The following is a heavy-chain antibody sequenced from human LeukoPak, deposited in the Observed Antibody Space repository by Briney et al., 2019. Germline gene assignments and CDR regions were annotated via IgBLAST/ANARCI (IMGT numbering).Heavy chain of an antibody. J-gene: IGHJ4*02. D-gene: IGHD3-10*01. Sequence: PGRSLRLSCAASGFTFDDYAMHWVRQAPGKGLEWVSGISWNSGSIGYADSVKGRFTISRDNAKNSLYLQMNSLRSEDTAVYYSARGLKILWFGETYPHPRGFDHWGQGTLVTVSS. CDR2: ISWNSGSI. V-gene: IGHV3-9*01. CDR3: ARGLKILWFGETYPHPRGFDH. CDR1: GFTFDDYA.